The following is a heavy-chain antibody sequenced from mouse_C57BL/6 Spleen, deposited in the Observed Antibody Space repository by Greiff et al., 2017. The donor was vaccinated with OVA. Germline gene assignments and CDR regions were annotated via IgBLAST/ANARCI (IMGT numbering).Heavy chain of an antibody. CDR1: GYSFTGYF. CDR2: INPYNGDT. CDR3: AKGGGSEDWYFDV. V-gene: IGHV1-20*01. Sequence: DVQLQESGPELVKPGDSVKISCKASGYSFTGYFMNWVMQSHGKSLEWIGRINPYNGDTFYNQKFKGKATLTVDKSSSTAHMELRSLTSEDSAVYYCAKGGGSEDWYFDVWGTGTTVTVSS. D-gene: IGHD1-1*01. J-gene: IGHJ1*03.